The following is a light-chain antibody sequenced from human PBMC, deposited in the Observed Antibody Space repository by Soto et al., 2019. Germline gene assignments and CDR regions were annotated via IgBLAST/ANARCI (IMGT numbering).Light chain of an antibody. J-gene: IGKJ5*01. Sequence: EIQMTQSPSSLSASVGDRVTITCRASQSISKYLNWYQQKPGKAPKLLIYGASSLQSGVPFRFSGSGSGTDFTLTISSLQPEDFATYYCQQSYSSPPAFGQGTRLEIK. CDR3: QQSYSSPPA. V-gene: IGKV1-39*01. CDR2: GAS. CDR1: QSISKY.